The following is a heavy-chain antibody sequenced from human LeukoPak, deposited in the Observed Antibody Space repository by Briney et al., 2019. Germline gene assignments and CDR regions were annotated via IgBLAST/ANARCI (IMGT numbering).Heavy chain of an antibody. CDR2: ISSSGSTI. J-gene: IGHJ4*02. V-gene: IGHV3-48*03. D-gene: IGHD6-13*01. Sequence: GGSLRLSCAASGFTFSSYEMNWVRQAPGKGLEWVSYISSSGSTIYYADSVKGRFTTSRDNAKNSLYLQMNSLRAEDTAVYYCAREAAAGRGLFDYWGQGTLVTVSS. CDR1: GFTFSSYE. CDR3: AREAAAGRGLFDY.